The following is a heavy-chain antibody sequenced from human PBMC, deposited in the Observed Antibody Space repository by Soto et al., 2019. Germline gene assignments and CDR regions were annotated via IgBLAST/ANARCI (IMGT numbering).Heavy chain of an antibody. V-gene: IGHV3-23*01. J-gene: IGHJ4*02. CDR2: ISGSGGST. Sequence: GGSLRLSCAASGFTFSSYAMSWVRQVPGKGLEWVSAISGSGGSTYYADSVKGRFTISRDNSKNTLYLQMNSLRAEDTAVYYCAKDPLSIAAPNDHFDYWGQGTLVTVSS. CDR3: AKDPLSIAAPNDHFDY. D-gene: IGHD6-13*01. CDR1: GFTFSSYA.